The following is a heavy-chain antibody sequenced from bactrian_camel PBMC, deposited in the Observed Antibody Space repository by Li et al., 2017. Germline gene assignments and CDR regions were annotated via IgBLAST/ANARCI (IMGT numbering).Heavy chain of an antibody. J-gene: IGHJ4*01. D-gene: IGHD1*01. CDR1: GYIVRDPC. CDR2: KYTALGIS. Sequence: HVQLVESGGGSVQAGGSLRLSCVVSGYIVRDPCMGWFRQAPGKERETVAAKYTALGISYYANSVKGRFTISQDSARITAYLQMASLKPEDTAVYYCVPVALEERDGLVSCARWSQGTQVTVS. V-gene: IGHV3S54*01.